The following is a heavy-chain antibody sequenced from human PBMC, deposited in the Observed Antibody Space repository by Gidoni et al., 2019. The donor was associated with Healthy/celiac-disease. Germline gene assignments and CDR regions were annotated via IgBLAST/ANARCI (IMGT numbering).Heavy chain of an antibody. CDR2: IYHSGST. CDR1: GGSTSSGGYS. J-gene: IGHJ4*02. CDR3: AREEGVGGYFDY. V-gene: IGHV4-30-2*01. Sequence: QLQLQESGSGLVKPSQTLSLTCAVSGGSTSSGGYSWSWIRQPPGKGLEWIGYIYHSGSTYYNPSLKSRVTISVDRSKNQFSLKLSSVTAADTAVYYCAREEGVGGYFDYWGQGTLVTVSS. D-gene: IGHD3-3*01.